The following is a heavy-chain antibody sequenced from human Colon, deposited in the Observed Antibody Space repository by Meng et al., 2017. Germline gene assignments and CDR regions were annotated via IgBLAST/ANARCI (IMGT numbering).Heavy chain of an antibody. CDR3: ARDSSSSAYSPFDY. Sequence: QVQLQQSGPGLVKPSQPLSLTCAISGDSVSSNRALWHWVRQSPSRGLEWLGQTYYRSKWYNDYAVSVKSRITINPDTSKNQFSLQLNSVTPEDTAVYYCARDSSSSAYSPFDYWGQGTLVTVSS. J-gene: IGHJ4*02. V-gene: IGHV6-1*01. D-gene: IGHD3-22*01. CDR2: TYYRSKWYN. CDR1: GDSVSSNRAL.